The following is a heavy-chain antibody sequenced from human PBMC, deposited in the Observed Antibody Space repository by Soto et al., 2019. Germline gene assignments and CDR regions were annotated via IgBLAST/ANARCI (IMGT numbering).Heavy chain of an antibody. Sequence: SSETLSLTCTVSGGSISSYFYIWVRQPPGKGLEWIGSVYYTGTTDYNPSLKSRVTISVDTSKTQFSLNLRSVTAADTAVYYCARDLAAVPRPFDYWGRATPVPVYS. V-gene: IGHV4-59*01. CDR2: VYYTGTT. CDR3: ARDLAAVPRPFDY. D-gene: IGHD6-13*01. J-gene: IGHJ4*02. CDR1: GGSISSYF.